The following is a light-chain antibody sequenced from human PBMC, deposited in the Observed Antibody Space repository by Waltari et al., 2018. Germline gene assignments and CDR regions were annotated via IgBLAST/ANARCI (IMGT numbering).Light chain of an antibody. Sequence: QAGLTQPPSMSKDLRQTATLTCTGNSNNVGYQGAAWLQQHQGHPPKLLSYRNNDRPSGIVEIFSASRSGNTASLTITGLQPEDEADYYCSAWDSSLSAWVFGGGTKLTVL. V-gene: IGLV10-54*01. CDR1: SNNVGYQG. CDR2: RNN. J-gene: IGLJ3*02. CDR3: SAWDSSLSAWV.